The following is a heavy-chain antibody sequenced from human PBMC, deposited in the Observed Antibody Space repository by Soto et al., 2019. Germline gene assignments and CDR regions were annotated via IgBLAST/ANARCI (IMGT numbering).Heavy chain of an antibody. CDR2: ISYDGSNK. J-gene: IGHJ6*02. CDR1: GFTFSSYG. D-gene: IGHD4-17*01. V-gene: IGHV3-30*18. Sequence: VGSLRLSCAASGFTFSSYGMHWVRQAPGKGLEWVAVISYDGSNKYYADSVKGRFTISRDNSKNTLYLQMNSLRAEDTAVYYCAKVWDGENSYSYYGMDVWGQGTTVTVSS. CDR3: AKVWDGENSYSYYGMDV.